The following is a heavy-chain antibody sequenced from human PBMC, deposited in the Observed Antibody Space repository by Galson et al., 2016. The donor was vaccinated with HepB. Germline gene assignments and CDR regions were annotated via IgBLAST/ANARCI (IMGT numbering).Heavy chain of an antibody. D-gene: IGHD6-13*01. J-gene: IGHJ4*02. CDR2: ISYDGSNK. CDR3: AREMHVAAAAAFDF. Sequence: VAVISYDGSNKYYADSVKGRFTISRDSPKNTLYLQMNSLKVEDTAVYYCAREMHVAAAAAFDFWGRGTLVTVSS. V-gene: IGHV3-33*05.